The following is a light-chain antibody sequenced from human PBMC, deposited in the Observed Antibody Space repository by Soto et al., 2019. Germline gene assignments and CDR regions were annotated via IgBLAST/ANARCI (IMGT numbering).Light chain of an antibody. CDR1: QTISSW. J-gene: IGKJ4*01. CDR3: QQLRMYPST. Sequence: DIHLIQLPATLSPSAGERVTVSSRASQTISSWLAWYQQKPGKAPKLLIYAASTLQSGVPSRFSGSGSGTDFALTITSLQAEDFATYYCQQLRMYPSTFGRGTQLDIK. V-gene: IGKV1-5*01. CDR2: AAS.